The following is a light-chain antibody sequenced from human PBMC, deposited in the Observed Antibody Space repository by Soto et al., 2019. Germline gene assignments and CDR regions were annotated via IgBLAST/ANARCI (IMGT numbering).Light chain of an antibody. Sequence: QSALTQPASVSGSPGQSIAISCTGTSSDVGGYNYVSWYQQHPGKAPKLMIYDVSNRPSGVSDRFSGSKSGNTASLTISGPPGCGGAGYYCSSYTSSSTRVFGTGTKLTVL. J-gene: IGLJ1*01. CDR2: DVS. CDR3: SSYTSSSTRV. V-gene: IGLV2-14*01. CDR1: SSDVGGYNY.